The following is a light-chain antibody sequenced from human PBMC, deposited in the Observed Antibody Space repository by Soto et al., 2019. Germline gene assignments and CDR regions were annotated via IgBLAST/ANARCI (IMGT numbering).Light chain of an antibody. CDR3: SSYTISNTRV. Sequence: QSALTQPASVSGSPGQSITISCTGTSSDVGGYAYVSWYQQHPGKVPKLMIFEVSNRPSGVSNRFSGSKSGSTASLSISGLQAEDEADYYCSSYTISNTRVFGGGTKLTVL. J-gene: IGLJ2*01. CDR2: EVS. CDR1: SSDVGGYAY. V-gene: IGLV2-14*01.